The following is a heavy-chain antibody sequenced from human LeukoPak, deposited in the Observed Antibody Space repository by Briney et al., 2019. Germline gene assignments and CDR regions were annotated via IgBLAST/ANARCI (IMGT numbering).Heavy chain of an antibody. CDR2: IWYDGSNK. D-gene: IGHD6-19*01. CDR1: GFTFSSYG. Sequence: PGGSLRLSCAASGFTFSSYGMHWVRQAPGKGLEWVAVIWYDGSNKYYADSVKGRFTISRDNSKNTLYLQMNSLRAEDTAVYYCARASGSGWYYSPYRPTNWFDPWGQGTLVTVSS. CDR3: ARASGSGWYYSPYRPTNWFDP. J-gene: IGHJ5*02. V-gene: IGHV3-33*01.